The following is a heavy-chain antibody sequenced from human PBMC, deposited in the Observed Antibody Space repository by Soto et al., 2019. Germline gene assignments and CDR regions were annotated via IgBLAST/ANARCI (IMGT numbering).Heavy chain of an antibody. Sequence: QVQLVQSGAEVMQPGASVKVSCKASGYTFTNYAIHWVRQAPGQRLEWMGWINTGNGNTKYSQKFQGRVTITRDTSASTAYMELSSLRSEDTAVYYCARNIVGTSTLDYWGQGTLLTVSS. D-gene: IGHD5-12*01. CDR3: ARNIVGTSTLDY. CDR1: GYTFTNYA. CDR2: INTGNGNT. J-gene: IGHJ4*02. V-gene: IGHV1-3*04.